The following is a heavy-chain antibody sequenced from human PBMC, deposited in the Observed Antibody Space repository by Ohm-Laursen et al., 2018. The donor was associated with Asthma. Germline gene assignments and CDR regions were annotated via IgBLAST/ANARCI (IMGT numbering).Heavy chain of an antibody. V-gene: IGHV3-9*01. J-gene: IGHJ4*02. CDR1: GFTFDDYA. Sequence: SLRLSCAASGFTFDDYAMHWVRQAPGKGLEWVSGISWNSGSIGYADSVKGRFTISRDNAKNSLYLQVNSLRAEDTALYYCAKDNSSSWYSSLTNFDYWGQGTLVTVSS. D-gene: IGHD6-13*01. CDR2: ISWNSGSI. CDR3: AKDNSSSWYSSLTNFDY.